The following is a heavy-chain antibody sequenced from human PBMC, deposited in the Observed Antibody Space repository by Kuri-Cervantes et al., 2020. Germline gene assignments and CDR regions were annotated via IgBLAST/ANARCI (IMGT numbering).Heavy chain of an antibody. V-gene: IGHV3-30*03. Sequence: GGSLRLSCAASGFTFSSYGMHWVRQAPGKGLEWVAVISYDGSNKYYADSVKGRFTISRDNSKNTLYLQMYSLRAEDTAVYYCARGESGYGRFDPWGQGTLVTVSS. D-gene: IGHD3-22*01. CDR3: ARGESGYGRFDP. CDR1: GFTFSSYG. CDR2: ISYDGSNK. J-gene: IGHJ5*02.